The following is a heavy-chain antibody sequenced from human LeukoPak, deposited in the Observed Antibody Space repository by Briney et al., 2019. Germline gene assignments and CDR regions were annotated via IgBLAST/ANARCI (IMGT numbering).Heavy chain of an antibody. J-gene: IGHJ4*02. D-gene: IGHD1-26*01. CDR3: AEVSVEVTKSFEY. Sequence: SETLSLTCVVSSYSISSGYYWGWIRQPPGRGLEWIGSIYHSGITYYNPSLKSRVTISVDTSKNQFSMKLSSVTAADMALYYCAEVSVEVTKSFEYWGQGTLVTVSS. V-gene: IGHV4-38-2*01. CDR2: IYHSGIT. CDR1: SYSISSGYY.